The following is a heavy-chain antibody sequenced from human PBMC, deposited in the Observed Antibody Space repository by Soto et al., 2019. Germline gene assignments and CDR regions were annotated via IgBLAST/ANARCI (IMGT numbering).Heavy chain of an antibody. J-gene: IGHJ5*02. V-gene: IGHV4-30-4*01. D-gene: IGHD5-12*01. CDR3: ARWLGYGPHFEP. CDR1: GGSISSGDYY. CDR2: IYYSGST. Sequence: TSETLCLTCTVSGGSISSGDYYWSWIRQPPGKGLEWIGYIYYSGSTYYNPSLKSRVTISVDTSKNQFSLKLSSVTAADTAVYYCARWLGYGPHFEPWGQGTLVTVSS.